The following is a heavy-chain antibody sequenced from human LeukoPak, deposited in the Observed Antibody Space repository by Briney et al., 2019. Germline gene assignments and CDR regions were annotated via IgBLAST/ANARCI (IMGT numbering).Heavy chain of an antibody. CDR1: GFTFDDYT. V-gene: IGHV3-43*01. D-gene: IGHD2-21*01. J-gene: IGHJ2*01. CDR3: ARDLRQIPASDL. Sequence: GGSLRLSCAASGFTFDDYTMHWVRQAPGKGLEWVSLISWDGGTTPYADSVKGRFTISRDNSKNTLHLQMNSLRAEDTAVYYCARDLRQIPASDLWGRGTLVTVSS. CDR2: ISWDGGTT.